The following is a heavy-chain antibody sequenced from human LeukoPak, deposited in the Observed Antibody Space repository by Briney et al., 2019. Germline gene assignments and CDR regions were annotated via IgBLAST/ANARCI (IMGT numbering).Heavy chain of an antibody. V-gene: IGHV1-2*02. Sequence: ASVKVSCKASGYTFTGFYMHWVRQAPGQGLEWMGRINPNSGGSNYAQNFQGRVTMTRDTSISTAYMELSRLRSDDTAMYYCARGPAYSSSYTNYWGQGTLVTVSS. CDR2: INPNSGGS. D-gene: IGHD6-6*01. J-gene: IGHJ4*02. CDR1: GYTFTGFY. CDR3: ARGPAYSSSYTNY.